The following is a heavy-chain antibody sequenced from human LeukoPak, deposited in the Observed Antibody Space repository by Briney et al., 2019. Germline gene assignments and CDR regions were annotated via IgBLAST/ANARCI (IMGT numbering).Heavy chain of an antibody. CDR1: VGTFSSYA. J-gene: IGHJ5*02. D-gene: IGHD4-11*01. V-gene: IGHV1-69*04. CDR3: AREVVTTNRNWFDP. CDR2: IIPIFGIA. Sequence: ASVKVSCKASVGTFSSYAISWVRQAPGQGLEWMGRIIPIFGIANYAQKFQGRVTITADKSTSTAYMELSSLRSEDTAVYYCAREVVTTNRNWFDPWGQGTLVTVSS.